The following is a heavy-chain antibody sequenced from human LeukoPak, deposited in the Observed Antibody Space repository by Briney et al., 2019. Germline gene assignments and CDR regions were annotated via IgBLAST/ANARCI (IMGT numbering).Heavy chain of an antibody. V-gene: IGHV3-23*01. CDR2: IGGSGSHT. Sequence: GGSLRLSCAASGFTFNIYGMNWVRQAPGKGLEWVSGIGGSGSHTYYADSVKGRFTISRDNSKNTMYLHMNSLRAEDTALYYCARDRERYCSGGSCYAPDYWGQGTLVTVSS. CDR3: ARDRERYCSGGSCYAPDY. CDR1: GFTFNIYG. J-gene: IGHJ4*02. D-gene: IGHD2-15*01.